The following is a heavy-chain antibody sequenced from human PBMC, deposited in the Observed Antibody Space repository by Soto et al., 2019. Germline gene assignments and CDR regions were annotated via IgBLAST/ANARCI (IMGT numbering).Heavy chain of an antibody. V-gene: IGHV1-2*04. J-gene: IGHJ4*02. CDR2: INPNSGGT. CDR1: GYTFTGYY. CDR3: ARSMDSSSYYFDY. D-gene: IGHD6-13*01. Sequence: ASVKVSCKACGYTFTGYYMHWVRQAPGQGLEWMGWINPNSGGTNYAQKFQGWVTMTRDTSISTACMELSRLRSDDTAVYYCARSMDSSSYYFDYWGQGTLLTVSS.